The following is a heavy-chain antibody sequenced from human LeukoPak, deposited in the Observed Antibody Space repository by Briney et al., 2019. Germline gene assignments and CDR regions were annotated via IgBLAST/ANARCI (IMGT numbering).Heavy chain of an antibody. CDR1: GFTFSDYY. CDR2: ISSSGSTI. CDR3: ALLRDVLDTALDY. J-gene: IGHJ4*02. V-gene: IGHV3-11*01. Sequence: GGSLRLSCAASGFTFSDYYMSWIRQAPGKGLEWVSYISSSGSTIYYADSVKGRFTISRDNAKNSLYLQMNSLRAEDTAVYYCALLRDVLDTALDYWGQGTLVTVSS. D-gene: IGHD5-18*01.